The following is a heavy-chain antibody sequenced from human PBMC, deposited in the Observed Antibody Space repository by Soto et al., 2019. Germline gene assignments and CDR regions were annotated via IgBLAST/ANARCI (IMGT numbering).Heavy chain of an antibody. CDR1: GGTFSSYA. J-gene: IGHJ5*02. CDR3: ARARTLQWTGWFDP. D-gene: IGHD4-4*01. Sequence: QVQLVQSGAEVKKPGSSVKVSCKASGGTFSSYAISWVRQAPGQGLEWMGGIIPIFGTANYAQKFQSRVTITADESTSTADMELSGLRCEDTAVYYCARARTLQWTGWFDPWGQGTMVTVSS. V-gene: IGHV1-69*01. CDR2: IIPIFGTA.